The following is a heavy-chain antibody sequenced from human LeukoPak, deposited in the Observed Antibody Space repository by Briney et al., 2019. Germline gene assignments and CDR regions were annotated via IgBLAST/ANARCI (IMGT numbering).Heavy chain of an antibody. V-gene: IGHV3-23*01. CDR3: AKGPNFYSLRALDY. D-gene: IGHD3-3*01. J-gene: IGHJ4*02. Sequence: GGSLRLSCAASDSTFRSHDMSWVRQTSEKGLEWVSSIAADDASFYADSVRGRFTISRDKSQNILYLQMKSLRADDTAIYYCAKGPNFYSLRALDYWGQGSLVTVSS. CDR2: IAADDAS. CDR1: DSTFRSHD.